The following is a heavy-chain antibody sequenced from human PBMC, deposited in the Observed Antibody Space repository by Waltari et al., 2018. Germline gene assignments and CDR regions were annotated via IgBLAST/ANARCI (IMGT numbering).Heavy chain of an antibody. Sequence: EVKKPGSSVKVSCKASGGTFSSYAISWVRQAPGQGLEWMGRIIPILGIANYAQKFQGRVTITADKSTSTAYMELSSLRSEDTAVYYCARDFPSYCTNGVCYTDYYFDYWGQGTLVTVSS. D-gene: IGHD2-8*01. J-gene: IGHJ4*02. CDR1: GGTFSSYA. CDR3: ARDFPSYCTNGVCYTDYYFDY. CDR2: IIPILGIA. V-gene: IGHV1-69*04.